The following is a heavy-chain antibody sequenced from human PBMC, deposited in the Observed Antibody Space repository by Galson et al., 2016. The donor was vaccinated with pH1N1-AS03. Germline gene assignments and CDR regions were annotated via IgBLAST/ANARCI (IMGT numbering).Heavy chain of an antibody. CDR2: IIPHFDTA. CDR1: GGSFGNFG. Sequence: SVKVSCKVSGGSFGNFGFSWVRQAPGQGLEWMGRIIPHFDTANYAQRFRGRVTIAADESATTAYLELSSLRADDTAVYFCARDIAPPLEIRGWRLDLWGQGTLVTVSS. V-gene: IGHV1-69*13. CDR3: ARDIAPPLEIRGWRLDL. J-gene: IGHJ5*02. D-gene: IGHD6-19*01.